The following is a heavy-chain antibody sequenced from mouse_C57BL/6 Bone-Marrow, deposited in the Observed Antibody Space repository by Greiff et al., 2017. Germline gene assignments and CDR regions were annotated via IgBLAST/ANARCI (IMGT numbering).Heavy chain of an antibody. CDR2: ISNLAYSI. CDR3: ARSRDYDGYSYAMDY. V-gene: IGHV5-15*04. D-gene: IGHD2-3*01. J-gene: IGHJ4*01. Sequence: EVKLVESGGGLVQPGGSLKLSCAASGFTFSDYGMAWVRQAPRKGPEWVAFISNLAYSIYYADTVTGRFTISRENAKNTLYLEMSSLRSEDTAMYYCARSRDYDGYSYAMDYWGQGTSVTVSS. CDR1: GFTFSDYG.